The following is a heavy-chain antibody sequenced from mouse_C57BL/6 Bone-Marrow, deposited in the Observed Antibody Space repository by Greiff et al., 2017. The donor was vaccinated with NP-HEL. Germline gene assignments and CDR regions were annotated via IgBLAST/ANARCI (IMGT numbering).Heavy chain of an antibody. CDR2: VYPGDGDP. Sequence: VQLQLSGAELVKPGASVKISCNASGYAFSSYWMNWVKQRPGKGLEWIGQVYPGDGDPNYNGKFKGKATLTADKSSSTAYMQLSSLTSEDSAVYFCARRAMITRYFDVWGTGTTVTVSS. V-gene: IGHV1-80*01. CDR3: ARRAMITRYFDV. D-gene: IGHD2-4*01. CDR1: GYAFSSYW. J-gene: IGHJ1*03.